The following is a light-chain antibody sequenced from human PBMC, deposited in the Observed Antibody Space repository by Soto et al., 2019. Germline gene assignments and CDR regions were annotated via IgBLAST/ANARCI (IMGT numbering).Light chain of an antibody. V-gene: IGLV2-8*01. CDR3: SSYAGSNNFV. CDR2: EVT. Sequence: SVLTQPASVSGSPGQSITISCTGTSSDVGYYDYVSWYQQHPGKAPKLVIYEVTKRPSGVPDRVSASKSGNTASLTVSGLRAEDEADYYCSSYAGSNNFVFGSGTKVTVL. J-gene: IGLJ1*01. CDR1: SSDVGYYDY.